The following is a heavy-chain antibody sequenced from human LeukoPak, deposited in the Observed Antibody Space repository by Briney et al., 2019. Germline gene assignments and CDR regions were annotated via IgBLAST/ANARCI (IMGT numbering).Heavy chain of an antibody. Sequence: GASVKVSCKASGYTFTGCYMHWVRQAPGQGLEWMGWINPNSGDTNYAEKFQGRVTMTRDTSISTAYMDLRRLRSDDTAVYYCARDYSSSSGYFDYWGQGTLVTVSS. CDR1: GYTFTGCY. J-gene: IGHJ4*02. CDR3: ARDYSSSSGYFDY. D-gene: IGHD6-6*01. CDR2: INPNSGDT. V-gene: IGHV1-2*02.